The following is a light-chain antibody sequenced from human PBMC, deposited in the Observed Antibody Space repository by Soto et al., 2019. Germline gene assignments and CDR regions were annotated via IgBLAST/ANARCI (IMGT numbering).Light chain of an antibody. V-gene: IGKV3D-20*02. CDR3: QHRMNWPLT. CDR1: RGVSSSY. CDR2: DAS. J-gene: IGKJ5*01. Sequence: VMTQAPATLSVSPGERVTLSCRASRGVSSSYLAWYQQRPGQTPRLLIYDASNRATGIPARFSGSGSETDFTLTISSLEPEDFAVYYCQHRMNWPLTFGQGTRLEIK.